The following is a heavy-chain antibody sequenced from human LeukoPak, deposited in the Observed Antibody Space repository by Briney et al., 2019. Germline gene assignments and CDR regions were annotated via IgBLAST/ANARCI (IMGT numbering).Heavy chain of an antibody. CDR2: IYYSGST. CDR3: ARHAEGCSGGSCYSGLFGMDV. V-gene: IGHV4-59*08. Sequence: SETLSLTCTVSGGSISSYYWSWIRQPPGKGLEWFGYIYYSGSTNYNPSLKSRVTISVDASKNQFYLKLSSVTAADTAVYYCARHAEGCSGGSCYSGLFGMDVWGQGTTVTVSS. D-gene: IGHD2-15*01. J-gene: IGHJ6*02. CDR1: GGSISSYY.